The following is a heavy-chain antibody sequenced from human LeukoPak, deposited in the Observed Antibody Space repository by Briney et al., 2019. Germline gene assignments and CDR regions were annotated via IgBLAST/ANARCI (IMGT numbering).Heavy chain of an antibody. CDR1: GFTFSSYW. J-gene: IGHJ6*03. Sequence: PGGSLRLSCAASGFTFSSYWMHWVCQAPGKGLVWVSRINSDGSSTSYADSVKGRFTISRDNAKNTLYLQMNSLRAEDTAVYYCARDYVDIVASVRPGSYYYMDVWGKGTTVTVSS. CDR2: INSDGSST. D-gene: IGHD5-12*01. CDR3: ARDYVDIVASVRPGSYYYMDV. V-gene: IGHV3-74*01.